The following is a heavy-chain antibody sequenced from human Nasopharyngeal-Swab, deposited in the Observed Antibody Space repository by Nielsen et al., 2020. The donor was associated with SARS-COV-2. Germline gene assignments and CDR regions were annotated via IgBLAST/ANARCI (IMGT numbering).Heavy chain of an antibody. D-gene: IGHD3-3*01. CDR3: ARGRPLGGYYFGYFDY. CDR2: IKQDASEM. V-gene: IGHV3-7*01. J-gene: IGHJ4*02. CDR1: GFTFSGYW. Sequence: GGSLRLSCAASGFTFSGYWMSWVRQVPGKGSEWVANIKQDASEMYYVDSVKGRFTISRDNAKSSLFLQMNSLRAEDTAVYFCARGRPLGGYYFGYFDYWGQGTLVTVSS.